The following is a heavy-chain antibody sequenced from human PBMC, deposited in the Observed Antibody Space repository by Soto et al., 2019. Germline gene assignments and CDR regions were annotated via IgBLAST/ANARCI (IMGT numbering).Heavy chain of an antibody. Sequence: SETLSLTCTVSGGSISNGGYYWSWIRQHPGKGLEWIGYIYYSGSTYYNPSLKSRVTISVDTSKNQFALKLSSVTAADTAVYYCARSSNWYFDYWGQGTLVTVSS. J-gene: IGHJ4*02. V-gene: IGHV4-31*03. D-gene: IGHD6-13*01. CDR2: IYYSGST. CDR3: ARSSNWYFDY. CDR1: GGSISNGGYY.